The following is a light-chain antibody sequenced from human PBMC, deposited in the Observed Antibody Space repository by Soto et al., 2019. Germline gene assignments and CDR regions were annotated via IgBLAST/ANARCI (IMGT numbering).Light chain of an antibody. CDR3: QQYANPRT. CDR2: GTS. V-gene: IGKV3-20*01. J-gene: IGKJ1*01. Sequence: EIVLTQSPGTLSLSPGERATLSCRASQSVGSSYLAWYQQKPGQAPRLLIYGTSNRASGIPDRFSGSGSGTDSTLSISGLEPEDFAVDFCQQYANPRTFGQGTKVDI. CDR1: QSVGSSY.